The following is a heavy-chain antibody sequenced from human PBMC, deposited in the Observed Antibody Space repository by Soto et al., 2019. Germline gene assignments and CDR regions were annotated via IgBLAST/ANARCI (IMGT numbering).Heavy chain of an antibody. D-gene: IGHD6-13*01. V-gene: IGHV3-21*01. CDR1: GFTFSSYS. CDR3: ARDPAAGAIYYFDY. Sequence: EVQLVESGGGLVKPGGSLRLSCAASGFTFSSYSMNWVRQAPGKGLEWVSSISSSSSYIYYADSVKGRFTISRDNAKNSLYLQMNSLRAEDTAVYYCARDPAAGAIYYFDYWGQGTLVTVSS. J-gene: IGHJ4*02. CDR2: ISSSSSYI.